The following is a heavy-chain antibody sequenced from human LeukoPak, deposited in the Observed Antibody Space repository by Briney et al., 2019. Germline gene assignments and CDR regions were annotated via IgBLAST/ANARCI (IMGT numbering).Heavy chain of an antibody. Sequence: ASVKVSCKASGYTFTSYGISWVRQAPGQGLEWMGWISAYNGNINYAQKLQGRVTMTTDTSTSTAYMELRSLRSDDTAVYYCARSPSYDSSGYRFDYWGQGTLVTVSS. V-gene: IGHV1-18*01. D-gene: IGHD3-22*01. J-gene: IGHJ4*02. CDR1: GYTFTSYG. CDR3: ARSPSYDSSGYRFDY. CDR2: ISAYNGNI.